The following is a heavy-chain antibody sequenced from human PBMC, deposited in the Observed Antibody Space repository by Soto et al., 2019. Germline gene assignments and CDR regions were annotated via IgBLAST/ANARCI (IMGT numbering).Heavy chain of an antibody. CDR3: ARGLEDQKAAAGPYFDY. CDR1: GGTFSSYA. J-gene: IGHJ4*02. V-gene: IGHV1-69*01. D-gene: IGHD6-13*01. Sequence: QVQLVQSGAEVKKPGSSVKVSCKASGGTFSSYAISWVRQAPGQGLEWMGGIIPIFGTANYAQKFQGRVTITADESTSTAYMELSSLRSEDTAVYYCARGLEDQKAAAGPYFDYRGQGTLVTVSS. CDR2: IIPIFGTA.